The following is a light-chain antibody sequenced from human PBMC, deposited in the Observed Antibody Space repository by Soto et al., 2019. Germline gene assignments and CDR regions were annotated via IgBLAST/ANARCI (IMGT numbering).Light chain of an antibody. J-gene: IGLJ1*01. CDR1: SSDVGGYNY. V-gene: IGLV2-11*01. CDR3: CSYAGSYTFV. CDR2: DVS. Sequence: QAVVTQPASVSGSPGQSITISCTGTSSDVGGYNYVSWFQQLPGKAPKLIIYDVSKRPSGVPDRFSGSKSGNTASLTISGLQAEDEADYYCCSYAGSYTFVFGTGTKVTVL.